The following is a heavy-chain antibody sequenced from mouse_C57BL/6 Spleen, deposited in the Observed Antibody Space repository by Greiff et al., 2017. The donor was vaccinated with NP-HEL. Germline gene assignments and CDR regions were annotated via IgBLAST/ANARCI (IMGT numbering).Heavy chain of an antibody. V-gene: IGHV1-85*01. CDR1: GYTFTSYD. CDR3: ARYRLYYAMDY. Sequence: LVESGPELVKPGASVKLSCKASGYTFTSYDINWVKQRPGQGLEWIGWIYPRDGSTKYNEKFKGKATLTVDTSSSTAYMELHSLTSEDSAVYFCARYRLYYAMDYWGQGTSVTVSS. J-gene: IGHJ4*01. D-gene: IGHD1-2*01. CDR2: IYPRDGST.